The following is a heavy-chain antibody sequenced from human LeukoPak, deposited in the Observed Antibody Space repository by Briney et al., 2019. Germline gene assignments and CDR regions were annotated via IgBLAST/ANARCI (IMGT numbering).Heavy chain of an antibody. CDR2: ISYDGSNK. J-gene: IGHJ4*02. Sequence: GGSLRLSCAASGFTFSSYGMHWVRQAPGKGLEWVAVISYDGSNKYDADSVKGRFTISRDNSKNTLYLQMNSLRAEDTAVYYCAKAHGEYYFDYWGQGALVTVSS. CDR1: GFTFSSYG. CDR3: AKAHGEYYFDY. V-gene: IGHV3-30*18.